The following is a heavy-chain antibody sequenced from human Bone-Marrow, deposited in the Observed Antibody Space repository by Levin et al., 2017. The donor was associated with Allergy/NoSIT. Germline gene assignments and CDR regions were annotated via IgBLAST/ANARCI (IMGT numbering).Heavy chain of an antibody. D-gene: IGHD6-19*01. CDR1: GFTFKSYV. J-gene: IGHJ4*02. CDR2: ISYDGNIK. CDR3: AKDEKSYRVSVAGSSFDY. V-gene: IGHV3-30-3*02. Sequence: GGSLRLSCEGSGFTFKSYVVHWVRQAPGKGLEWLSVISYDGNIKYYADSVKGRFTISRDNSKNTVNLQMDSLRPEDTGVYYCAKDEKSYRVSVAGSSFDYWGQGTLVTVAS.